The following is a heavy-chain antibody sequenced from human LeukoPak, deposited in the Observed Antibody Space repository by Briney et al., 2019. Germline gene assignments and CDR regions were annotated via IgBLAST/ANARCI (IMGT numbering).Heavy chain of an antibody. CDR2: ISWNSGSI. CDR3: AKEVDSYGPNPEYYFDY. D-gene: IGHD5-18*01. J-gene: IGHJ4*02. V-gene: IGHV3-9*01. CDR1: GFTFDDYA. Sequence: PGGSLRLSCAASGFTFDDYAMHWVRQAPGKGLEWVSGISWNSGSIGYAYSVKGRFTISRDNAKNSLYLQMNSLRAEDTALYYCAKEVDSYGPNPEYYFDYWGQGTLVTVSS.